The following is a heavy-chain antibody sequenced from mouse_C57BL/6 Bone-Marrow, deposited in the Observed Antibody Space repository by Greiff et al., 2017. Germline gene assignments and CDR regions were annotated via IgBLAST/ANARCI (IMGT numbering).Heavy chain of an antibody. J-gene: IGHJ3*01. D-gene: IGHD1-1*01. CDR1: GYTFTDYY. CDR2: INPYNGGT. Sequence: DVKLQESGPVLVKPGASVKMSCKASGYTFTDYYMNWVKQSHGKSLEWIGVINPYNGGTSYNQKFKGKATLTVDKSSSTAYMELNSLTSEDSAVYYFARVTTVVAPFAYWGQGTLVTVSA. CDR3: ARVTTVVAPFAY. V-gene: IGHV1-19*01.